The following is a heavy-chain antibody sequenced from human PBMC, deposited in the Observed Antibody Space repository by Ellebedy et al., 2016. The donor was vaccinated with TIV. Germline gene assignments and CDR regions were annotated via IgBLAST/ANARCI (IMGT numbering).Heavy chain of an antibody. J-gene: IGHJ4*02. Sequence: GGSLRLSXAASGFTFSTYAMNWVRQAPGKGLEWVSVVSGGGGSTYYVDSVQGRFTLSRDNSKNTLYLQMNSLRAEDTAVYYCAKSGVESGYGKIDYWGQGTLVTVSS. CDR1: GFTFSTYA. CDR2: VSGGGGST. V-gene: IGHV3-23*01. D-gene: IGHD5-12*01. CDR3: AKSGVESGYGKIDY.